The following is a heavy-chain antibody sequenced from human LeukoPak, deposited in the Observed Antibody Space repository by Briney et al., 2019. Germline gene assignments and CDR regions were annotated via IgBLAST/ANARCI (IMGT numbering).Heavy chain of an antibody. V-gene: IGHV7-4-1*02. Sequence: ASVKVSCKASGYTFTSSALNWVRQAPGQGLEWMGWINTNTGNPTYAQGFTGRFVFSLDTSVSTAYLHISSLEAEDTAIYYCATDFKKVNRGGFDYWAKGTLVTV. D-gene: IGHD2-21*02. CDR3: ATDFKKVNRGGFDY. CDR2: INTNTGNP. CDR1: GYTFTSSA. J-gene: IGHJ4*02.